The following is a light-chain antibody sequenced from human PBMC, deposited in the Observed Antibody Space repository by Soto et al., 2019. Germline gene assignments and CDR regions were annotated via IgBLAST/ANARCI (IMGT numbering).Light chain of an antibody. J-gene: IGKJ2*01. V-gene: IGKV3-20*01. Sequence: EIVVTQSPGTLSLSPGERATLSCRASQSVSSSYLAWYQQKPGQAPTLLIYGASTRATGIPDRFSGSGSGTDFTLTISRLEPEDFAVYYCQQYGSSPLYTF. CDR1: QSVSSSY. CDR3: QQYGSSPLYT. CDR2: GAS.